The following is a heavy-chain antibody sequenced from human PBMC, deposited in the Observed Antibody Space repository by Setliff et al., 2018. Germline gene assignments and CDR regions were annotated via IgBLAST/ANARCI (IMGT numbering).Heavy chain of an antibody. CDR3: AGDPPRSDWRLDS. CDR1: GFTFSTYA. Sequence: LSLSCAASGFTFSTYAMHWVRQAPGKGLEWVGYIFYDGSEKYYADSVKGRFTISRDNSKNTVYLEMNNLRADDTAVYYCAGDPPRSDWRLDSWGQGTQVTVSS. J-gene: IGHJ4*02. CDR2: IFYDGSEK. D-gene: IGHD1-26*01. V-gene: IGHV3-33*08.